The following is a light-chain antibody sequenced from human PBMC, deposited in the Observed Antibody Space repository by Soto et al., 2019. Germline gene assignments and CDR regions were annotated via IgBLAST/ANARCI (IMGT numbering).Light chain of an antibody. V-gene: IGKV1-5*03. Sequence: DIQMTQSPSTLSASVGDRVIITCRASQYINTWLAWYQQKPGSAPKLLIYSSSSLATGVPSRFSGSGSGSEFTLTIRSLLSEDFAIYYCQQYQGCPFTFGRGTKLEI. CDR1: QYINTW. J-gene: IGKJ2*01. CDR2: SSS. CDR3: QQYQGCPFT.